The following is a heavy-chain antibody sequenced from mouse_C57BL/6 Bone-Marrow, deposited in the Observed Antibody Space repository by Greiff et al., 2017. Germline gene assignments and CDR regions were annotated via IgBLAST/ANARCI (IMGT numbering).Heavy chain of an antibody. J-gene: IGHJ3*01. Sequence: VQLQQSGAELVRPGASVKLSCKASGYTFTSYWMHWVKQRPGQGLEWIGNINPSNGGTNYNEKFKSKATLTVDKSSSTAYMQLSSLTSEDSAVYYCARLADYDSWFAYWGQGTLVTVSA. CDR3: ARLADYDSWFAY. V-gene: IGHV1-53*01. CDR1: GYTFTSYW. CDR2: INPSNGGT. D-gene: IGHD2-4*01.